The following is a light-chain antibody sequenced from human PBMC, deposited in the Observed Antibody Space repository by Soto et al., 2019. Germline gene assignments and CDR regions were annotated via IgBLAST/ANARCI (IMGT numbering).Light chain of an antibody. CDR3: CSFTSKSTLI. J-gene: IGLJ2*01. CDR2: EGT. V-gene: IGLV2-14*02. Sequence: QSVLTQPASVSGSLGQSITISCTGSSSDVGTYYFVSWYQQHPGKVPKLMIYEGTKRPSGVSDRFSGSKSGNTASMTISGLQAEDEANYYCCSFTSKSTLIFGGGTKVNVL. CDR1: SSDVGTYYF.